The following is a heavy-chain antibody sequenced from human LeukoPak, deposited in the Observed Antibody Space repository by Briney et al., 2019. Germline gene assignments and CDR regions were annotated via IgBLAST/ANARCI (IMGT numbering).Heavy chain of an antibody. CDR1: GGSMSSHW. J-gene: IGHJ5*02. D-gene: IGHD1-26*01. CDR3: ARDPGYSGSLKTGYNWFDP. V-gene: IGHV4-4*02. Sequence: PSGTLSLTCAVSGGSMSSHWWTWVRQPPGMGLEWIGEIYHAGIANYNPSLKSRVTISVDTSKNQFSLKLSSVTAADTAVYYCARDPGYSGSLKTGYNWFDPWGQGTLVTVSS. CDR2: IYHAGIA.